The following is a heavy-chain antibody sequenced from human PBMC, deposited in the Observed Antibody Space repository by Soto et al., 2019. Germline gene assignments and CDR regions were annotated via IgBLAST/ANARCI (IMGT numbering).Heavy chain of an antibody. Sequence: QLQLQESGPGLVKPSETLSLTCTVSGGSISSSSYYWGWIRQPPGKGLEWIGSIYYSGSTYYNPSLKSRVTISVDTSKNQFSLKLSSVTAADTAVYYCAKYYDLNWFDPWGQGTLVTVSS. CDR2: IYYSGST. J-gene: IGHJ5*02. D-gene: IGHD3-22*01. CDR1: GGSISSSSYY. CDR3: AKYYDLNWFDP. V-gene: IGHV4-39*01.